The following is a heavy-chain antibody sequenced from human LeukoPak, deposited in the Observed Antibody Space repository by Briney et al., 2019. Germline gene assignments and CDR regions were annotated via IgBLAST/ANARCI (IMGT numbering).Heavy chain of an antibody. CDR3: AKDIAARRDLDAFDI. D-gene: IGHD6-6*01. J-gene: IGHJ3*02. CDR1: GFTFSQYN. V-gene: IGHV3-48*01. Sequence: GGSLRLSCATSGFTFSQYNMNWVRQAPWKGLEWISYISATGGTIYYADSVKGRFTISRDNSKNTLYLQMNSLRAEDTAVYYCAKDIAARRDLDAFDIWGQGTMVTVSS. CDR2: ISATGGTI.